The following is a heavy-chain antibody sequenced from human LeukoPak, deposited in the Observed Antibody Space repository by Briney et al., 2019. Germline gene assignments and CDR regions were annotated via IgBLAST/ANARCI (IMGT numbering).Heavy chain of an antibody. V-gene: IGHV5-51*03. CDR3: ARLNGDYPRFYYYMDV. D-gene: IGHD4-17*01. CDR1: GYSFTNFW. J-gene: IGHJ6*03. CDR2: IFPADSDT. Sequence: KPGESLRISCKASGYSFTNFWIGWVRQMPGKGLEWMGIIFPADSDTTYSPSFEGQVTIPADKSISTAYLQWSSLKASDTAIYYCARLNGDYPRFYYYMDVWGKGTTVTVSS.